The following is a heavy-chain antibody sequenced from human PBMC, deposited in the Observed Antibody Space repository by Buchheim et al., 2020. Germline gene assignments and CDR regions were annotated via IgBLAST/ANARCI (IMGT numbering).Heavy chain of an antibody. V-gene: IGHV3-11*06. CDR3: ARELGYCSSTSCSARGYYYYGMDV. CDR2: ISSSSSYT. D-gene: IGHD2-2*01. CDR1: GFTFSDYY. Sequence: QVQLVESGGGLVKPGGSLRLSCAASGFTFSDYYMSWIRQAPGKGLEWVSYISSSSSYTNYADSVKGRFTSSRDNAKNSLYLQMNSLRAEDTAVYYCARELGYCSSTSCSARGYYYYGMDVWGQGTT. J-gene: IGHJ6*02.